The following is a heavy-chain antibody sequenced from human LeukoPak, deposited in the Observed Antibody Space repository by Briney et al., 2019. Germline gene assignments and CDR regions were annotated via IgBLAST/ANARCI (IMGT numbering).Heavy chain of an antibody. Sequence: ASVKVSCKTSGYTFTGYYMHWVRQAPGQRLEWMGWINAGNGNTKYSQEFQGRVTITRDTSASTAYMELSSLRSEDMAVYYCARAELMYYDFWSGYIVAFDYWGQGTLVTVSS. CDR1: GYTFTGYY. CDR3: ARAELMYYDFWSGYIVAFDY. D-gene: IGHD3-3*01. J-gene: IGHJ4*02. CDR2: INAGNGNT. V-gene: IGHV1-3*03.